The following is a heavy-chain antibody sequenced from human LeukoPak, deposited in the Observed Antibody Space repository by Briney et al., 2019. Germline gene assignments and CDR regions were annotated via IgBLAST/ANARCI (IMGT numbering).Heavy chain of an antibody. CDR2: IIPIFGTA. J-gene: IGHJ6*02. CDR1: GGTFSSYA. CDR3: ARVDCSGGSCYPGHYYYYGMDV. V-gene: IGHV1-69*13. Sequence: SVKVSCKASGGTFSSYAISWVRQAPGQGLEWMGGIIPIFGTANYAQKFQGRVTITADESTSTAYMELSSLRSEDTAVYYCARVDCSGGSCYPGHYYYYGMDVWGQGTTVTVSS. D-gene: IGHD2-15*01.